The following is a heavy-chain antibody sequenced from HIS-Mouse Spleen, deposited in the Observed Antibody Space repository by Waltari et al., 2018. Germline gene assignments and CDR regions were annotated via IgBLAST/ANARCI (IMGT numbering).Heavy chain of an antibody. CDR2: IYYSGST. V-gene: IGHV4-39*07. D-gene: IGHD2-2*01. J-gene: IGHJ3*02. CDR1: GGSISSSSYD. Sequence: QLQLQESGPGLVKPSETLSLTCTVAGGSISSSSYDWGWIRQPPGKGLEWIGSIYYSGSTYYSPSLKSRVTISVDTSKNQFSLKLSSVTAADTAVYYCARDIVVVPAAKPDAFDIWGQGTMVTVSS. CDR3: ARDIVVVPAAKPDAFDI.